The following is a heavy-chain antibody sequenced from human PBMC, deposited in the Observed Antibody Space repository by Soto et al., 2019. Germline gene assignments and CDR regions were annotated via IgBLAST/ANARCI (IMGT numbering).Heavy chain of an antibody. V-gene: IGHV1-69*13. Sequence: GASVKVSCKASGGTFSSYAISWVRQAPGQGLEWMGGIIPIFGTANYAQKFQGRVTITADESTSTAYMELSSLRSEDTAVYYCARDPPIVVVTAIRSYYYYGMDVWGQGTTVTAP. J-gene: IGHJ6*02. CDR3: ARDPPIVVVTAIRSYYYYGMDV. CDR1: GGTFSSYA. D-gene: IGHD2-21*02. CDR2: IIPIFGTA.